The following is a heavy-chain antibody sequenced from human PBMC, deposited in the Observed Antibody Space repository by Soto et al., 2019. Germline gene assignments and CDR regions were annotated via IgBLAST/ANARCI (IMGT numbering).Heavy chain of an antibody. CDR1: GYTFTRYA. CDR3: ATWTWLVPFDY. V-gene: IGHV1-3*01. CDR2: INAGNGYT. J-gene: IGHJ4*02. D-gene: IGHD6-19*01. Sequence: QVQLVQSGAEVKKPGASVKVSCKASGYTFTRYAMHWVRQAPGQRLEWMGWINAGNGYTKYSQKFQGRVTITRDTSASTAYMELSSLGSEVTAGYYCATWTWLVPFDYWGQGTLVTVSS.